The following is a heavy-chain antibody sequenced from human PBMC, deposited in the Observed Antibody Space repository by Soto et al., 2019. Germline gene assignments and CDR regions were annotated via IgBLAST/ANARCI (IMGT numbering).Heavy chain of an antibody. J-gene: IGHJ1*01. Sequence: QVQLVQSGAEVKKPGASVKVSCKASGYIFTAYSMHWVRQAPGQGLEWMGVVNPSGGSTNYAQKFQGRSTRTRDTSTSTVYMDLSSLTSEDTAVYYCAREETCSDGICYSEYFQRWGQGTLVTVSS. CDR2: VNPSGGST. V-gene: IGHV1-46*01. D-gene: IGHD2-15*01. CDR3: AREETCSDGICYSEYFQR. CDR1: GYIFTAYS.